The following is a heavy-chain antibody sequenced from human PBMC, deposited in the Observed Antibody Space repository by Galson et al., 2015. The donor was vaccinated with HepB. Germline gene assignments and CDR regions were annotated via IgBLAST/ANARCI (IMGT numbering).Heavy chain of an antibody. D-gene: IGHD6-13*01. CDR2: ISGSGGST. Sequence: SLRLSCAASGFTFSSYAMSWVRQAPGKGLEWVSAISGSGGSTYYADSVKGRFTISRDNSKNTLYLQMNSLRAEDTAVYYCAKGLIAAAWYIPIFDYWGQGTLVTVSS. J-gene: IGHJ4*02. V-gene: IGHV3-23*01. CDR1: GFTFSSYA. CDR3: AKGLIAAAWYIPIFDY.